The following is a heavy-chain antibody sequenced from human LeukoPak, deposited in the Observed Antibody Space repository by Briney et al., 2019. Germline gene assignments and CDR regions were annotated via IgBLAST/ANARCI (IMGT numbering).Heavy chain of an antibody. D-gene: IGHD3-22*01. CDR3: ARVYYYDSSGYQPESLTKNDAFDI. J-gene: IGHJ3*02. V-gene: IGHV1-2*06. CDR2: INPNSGGT. Sequence: ASVKVSCKASGYTFTGYYVHWVRQAPGQGLEWMGRINPNSGGTNYAQKFQGRVTMTRDTSISTAYMELSRLRSDDTAVYYCARVYYYDSSGYQPESLTKNDAFDIWGQGTMVTVSS. CDR1: GYTFTGYY.